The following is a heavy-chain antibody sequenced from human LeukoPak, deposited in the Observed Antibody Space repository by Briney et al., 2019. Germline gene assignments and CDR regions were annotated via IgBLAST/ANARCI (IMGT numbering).Heavy chain of an antibody. V-gene: IGHV4-30-2*01. CDR2: IYHSGST. D-gene: IGHD2-15*01. CDR1: GGSISSGGYS. CDR3: AREGGEERYCSGGSCYHGMDV. Sequence: SETLSLTCAVSGGSISSGGYSWSWIRQPPGKGLEWIGYIYHSGSTYYNPSLKSRVTISADRSKNQFSLKLSSVTAADTAVYYCAREGGEERYCSGGSCYHGMDVWGQGTTVTVSS. J-gene: IGHJ6*02.